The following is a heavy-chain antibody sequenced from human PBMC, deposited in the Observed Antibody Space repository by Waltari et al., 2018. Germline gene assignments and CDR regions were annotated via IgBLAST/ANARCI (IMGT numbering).Heavy chain of an antibody. Sequence: EVRLVESGGGLVQPGGSLRLSCAASEFTFSTYWMTWVRQAPGNGLEWVANIEQDGSDKNYVDSVRGRFTIYRDNGKNSLYRQMDSLRVEDTAVYYCARERQSAIAATGFDYWGQGTLVTVSS. CDR1: EFTFSTYW. V-gene: IGHV3-7*01. J-gene: IGHJ4*02. D-gene: IGHD6-13*01. CDR2: IEQDGSDK. CDR3: ARERQSAIAATGFDY.